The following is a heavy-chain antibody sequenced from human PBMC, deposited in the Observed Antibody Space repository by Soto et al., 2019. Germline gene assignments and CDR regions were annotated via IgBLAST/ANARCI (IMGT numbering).Heavy chain of an antibody. Sequence: QVQLQESGPGLVKPSGTLSLTCAVSGGSISRSNWWSWVRQTPGKGLEWIGEIYHSGSTNYNPSLKSRVTMSVDKYKYQFALKLSSVTAADTAVYYCAGCIQLQQYDYYGMDVCGQGTTVTVSS. D-gene: IGHD5-18*01. CDR3: AGCIQLQQYDYYGMDV. J-gene: IGHJ6*02. CDR1: GGSISRSNW. V-gene: IGHV4-4*02. CDR2: IYHSGST.